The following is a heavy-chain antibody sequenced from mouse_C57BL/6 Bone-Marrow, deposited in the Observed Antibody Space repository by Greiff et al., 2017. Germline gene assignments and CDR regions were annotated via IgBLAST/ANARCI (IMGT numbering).Heavy chain of an antibody. CDR1: GYTFTDYY. CDR3: ARSRYSKGGY. CDR2: INPNNGGT. V-gene: IGHV1-26*01. D-gene: IGHD2-5*01. J-gene: IGHJ2*01. Sequence: VQLQQSGPELVKPGASVKISCKASGYTFTDYYMNWVKQSHGKSLEWIGDINPNNGGTSYNQKFKGKATLTVDKSSSTAYMELRSLTSEDSAVYYCARSRYSKGGYWGQGTTLTVSS.